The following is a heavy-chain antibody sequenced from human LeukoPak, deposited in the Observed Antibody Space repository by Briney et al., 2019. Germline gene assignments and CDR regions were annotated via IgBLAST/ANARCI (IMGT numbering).Heavy chain of an antibody. CDR2: ISYDGSNK. CDR3: ARDYGDPPGAFDI. D-gene: IGHD4-17*01. Sequence: PGGSLRLSCAASGFTFSSYAMHWVRQAPGKGLEWVAVISYDGSNKYYADSVKGRFTISRDNSKNTLYLQMNSLRAEDTAVYYCARDYGDPPGAFDIWGQGTMVTVSS. CDR1: GFTFSSYA. J-gene: IGHJ3*02. V-gene: IGHV3-30-3*01.